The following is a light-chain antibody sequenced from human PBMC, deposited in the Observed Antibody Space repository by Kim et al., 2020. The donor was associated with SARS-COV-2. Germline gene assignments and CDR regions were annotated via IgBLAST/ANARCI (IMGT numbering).Light chain of an antibody. CDR1: QDITRY. J-gene: IGKJ4*01. V-gene: IGKV1-9*01. CDR3: LQLKRYPLT. Sequence: IQLTQSPSSLSASVGDRVTVTCRASQDITRYLAWYQQKPGKAPKLLIYAASTLQGGVPSRFSGSGSGTDFTLTISDLQPEDFATYYCLQLKRYPLTFGRGTKVDIK. CDR2: AAS.